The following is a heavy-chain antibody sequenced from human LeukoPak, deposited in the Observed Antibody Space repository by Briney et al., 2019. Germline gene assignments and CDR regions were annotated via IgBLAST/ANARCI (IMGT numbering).Heavy chain of an antibody. V-gene: IGHV5-51*01. D-gene: IGHD3-16*01. CDR1: GYSFTSYW. Sequence: GESLKISCTTSGYSFTSYWIGWVRQMPGKGLEWMGIIYPGDSDTRYSPSFQGQVTISADKSISTAYLQWSSLKASDTAMYYCARWGSLTSDAFDIWGQGTMVTVSS. CDR2: IYPGDSDT. J-gene: IGHJ3*02. CDR3: ARWGSLTSDAFDI.